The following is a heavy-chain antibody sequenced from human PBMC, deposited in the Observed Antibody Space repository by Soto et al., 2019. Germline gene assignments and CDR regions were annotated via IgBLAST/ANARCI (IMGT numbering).Heavy chain of an antibody. J-gene: IGHJ4*02. Sequence: QVQLVQSGAEVKKPGASVKVSCKASGYTFTSYAMHWVRQAPGQRLEWMGWINAGNGNTKYSQKFQRRVTITRDTSASTAYMELSSLRSEDTAVYYCASLGEKTGTTFGYWGQGTMVTVSS. CDR1: GYTFTSYA. CDR2: INAGNGNT. V-gene: IGHV1-3*01. D-gene: IGHD1-7*01. CDR3: ASLGEKTGTTFGY.